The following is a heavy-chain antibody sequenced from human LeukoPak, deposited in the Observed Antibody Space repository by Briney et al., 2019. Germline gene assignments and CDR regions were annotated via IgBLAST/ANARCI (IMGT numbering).Heavy chain of an antibody. Sequence: TSETLSLTCTVSGVSISSYYWSWIRQPPGKGLEWIGYIYYSGSTNYNPSLKSRVTISVDTSKNQFSLKLSSVTAADTAVYYCARPIAAADTDAFDIWGQGTMVTVSS. CDR2: IYYSGST. D-gene: IGHD6-13*01. J-gene: IGHJ3*02. CDR1: GVSISSYY. V-gene: IGHV4-59*08. CDR3: ARPIAAADTDAFDI.